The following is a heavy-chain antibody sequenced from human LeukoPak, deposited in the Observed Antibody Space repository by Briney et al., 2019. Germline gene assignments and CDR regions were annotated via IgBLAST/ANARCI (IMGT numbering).Heavy chain of an antibody. Sequence: SVKVSCKASGGTFSSYAISWVRQAPGQGLEWMGGIIPIFGTANYAQKFQGRVTITADESTSTAYMELSSLRSEDTAVYYCARSGSYSSAWFDPWGQGTLVTVSS. CDR1: GGTFSSYA. CDR3: ARSGSYSSAWFDP. V-gene: IGHV1-69*13. J-gene: IGHJ5*02. D-gene: IGHD1-26*01. CDR2: IIPIFGTA.